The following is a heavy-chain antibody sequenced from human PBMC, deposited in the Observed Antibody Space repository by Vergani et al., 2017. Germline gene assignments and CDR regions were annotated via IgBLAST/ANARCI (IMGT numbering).Heavy chain of an antibody. CDR3: ARRSSIYYFYI. CDR1: GDPIRSGNN. CDR2: VSHSGDT. J-gene: IGHJ4*02. Sequence: QVKMQESGPGLVKASEILSLTRAVFGDPIRSGNNWGWIRQPPGKGFEWISSVSHSGDTYFNPSLKGRVSISMDTSKNYFFLTMSSVTAADTAMYYCARRSSIYYFYIWGQGGLITVSS. V-gene: IGHV4-38-2*01. D-gene: IGHD2-2*01.